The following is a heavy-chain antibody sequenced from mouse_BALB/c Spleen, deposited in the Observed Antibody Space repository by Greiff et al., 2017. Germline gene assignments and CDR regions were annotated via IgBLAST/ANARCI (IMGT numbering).Heavy chain of an antibody. Sequence: EVQVVESGPSLVKPSQTLSLTCSVTGDSITSGYWNWIRKFPGNKLEYMGYISYSGSTYYNPSLKSRISITRDTSKNQYYLQLNSVTTEDTATYYCARRGTTVKNYAMDYWGQGTSVTVSS. CDR3: ARRGTTVKNYAMDY. J-gene: IGHJ4*01. CDR2: ISYSGST. CDR1: GDSITSGY. V-gene: IGHV3-8*02. D-gene: IGHD1-1*01.